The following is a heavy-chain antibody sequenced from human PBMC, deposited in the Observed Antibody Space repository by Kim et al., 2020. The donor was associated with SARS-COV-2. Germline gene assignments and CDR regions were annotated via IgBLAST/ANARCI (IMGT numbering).Heavy chain of an antibody. CDR1: GGSISSGSYY. J-gene: IGHJ5*02. CDR2: IYTSGST. CDR3: AREGHYGSGSYNWFDP. V-gene: IGHV4-61*02. Sequence: SETLSLTCTVSGGSISSGSYYWSWIRQPAGKGLEWIGRIYTSGSTNYNPSLKSRVTISVDTSKNQFSLKLSSVTAADTAVYYCAREGHYGSGSYNWFDPWGQGTLVTVSS. D-gene: IGHD3-10*01.